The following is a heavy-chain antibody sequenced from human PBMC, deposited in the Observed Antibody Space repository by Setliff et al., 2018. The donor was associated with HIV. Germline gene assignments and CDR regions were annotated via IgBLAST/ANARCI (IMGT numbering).Heavy chain of an antibody. D-gene: IGHD3-16*01. Sequence: SETLSLTCAVYGGSLTNYYWSWIRQSPGKGLEWIGEITDDGTATYTSSLKSRVTISLDTSKKQLSLKVTSVTAADTAIYYCARGRSCESDWCWLYYDYYYGMDVWAQGTAVTVSS. CDR1: GGSLTNYY. CDR2: ITDDGTA. V-gene: IGHV4-34*01. CDR3: ARGRSCESDWCWLYYDYYYGMDV. J-gene: IGHJ6*02.